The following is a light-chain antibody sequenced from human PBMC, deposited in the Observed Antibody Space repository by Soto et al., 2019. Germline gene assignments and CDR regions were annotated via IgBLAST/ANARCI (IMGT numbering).Light chain of an antibody. Sequence: DLQMTQSPSSLSASVGDRVTITCRASQNIYSYLNWYQQKPGKAPKLLIYFASSLQSGVPSRFSGRGSGTDFTLTITSLQPEDFATYYCQQSYSSLPTFGPGTKVDIK. J-gene: IGKJ3*01. CDR3: QQSYSSLPT. V-gene: IGKV1-39*01. CDR2: FAS. CDR1: QNIYSY.